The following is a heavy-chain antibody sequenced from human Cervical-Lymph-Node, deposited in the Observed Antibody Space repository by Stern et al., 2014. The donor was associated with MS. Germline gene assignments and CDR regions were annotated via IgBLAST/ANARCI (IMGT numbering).Heavy chain of an antibody. CDR2: IWFDGTYK. CDR3: ATGLMFDF. CDR1: GFIFSNYG. V-gene: IGHV3-33*01. Sequence: VQLVESGGDVVQPGRSLRLSCAPSGFIFSNYGFHWARQAPGKGLEWVAVIWFDGTYKYYADSVKDRFIISRDDSNNTVYLQMNNLRVEDMAIYYCATGLMFDFWGQGTLVTVSS. J-gene: IGHJ4*02. D-gene: IGHD2-8*01.